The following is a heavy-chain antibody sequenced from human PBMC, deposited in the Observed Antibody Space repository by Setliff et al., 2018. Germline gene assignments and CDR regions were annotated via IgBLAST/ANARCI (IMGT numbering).Heavy chain of an antibody. V-gene: IGHV3-7*01. CDR3: ASATLQRKFQSPRGLDV. Sequence: HPGGSLRLSCAASGFIFNAYWMTWVRQAPGKGLEWVANIKRDGSETYYMDSVRGRFVISRDNAKNSLYLQMRSLRVEDTALYYCASATLQRKFQSPRGLDVWGQGTTVTVSS. J-gene: IGHJ6*02. D-gene: IGHD2-15*01. CDR2: IKRDGSET. CDR1: GFIFNAYW.